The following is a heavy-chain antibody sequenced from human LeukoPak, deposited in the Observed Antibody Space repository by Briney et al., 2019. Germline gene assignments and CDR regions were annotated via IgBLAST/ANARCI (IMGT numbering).Heavy chain of an antibody. CDR3: ARVTGYMIEDYFDY. CDR1: GGSISGSSYY. CDR2: IYYSGNI. Sequence: SETLSLTCSVSGGSISGSSYYWGRIRQPPGKGLEWIASIYYSGNIYYNPSLKSRVTISVDTSKNQFSPRLSSVTAADTAVYYCARVTGYMIEDYFDYWGQGTLVTVSS. V-gene: IGHV4-39*07. D-gene: IGHD3-22*01. J-gene: IGHJ4*02.